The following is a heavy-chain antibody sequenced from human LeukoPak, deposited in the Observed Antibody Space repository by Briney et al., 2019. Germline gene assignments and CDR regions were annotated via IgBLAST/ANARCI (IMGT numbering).Heavy chain of an antibody. Sequence: ASVKVSCKASGFPFTSHGISWVRQAPGHGVEWVGWVSAYNGNTNYVQRLQGRVTMTTDTSTSTVYMELRSLRSDDTAVYYCAREARFCSNSGCSPGHSDFWGQGTLVIVSS. CDR1: GFPFTSHG. CDR3: AREARFCSNSGCSPGHSDF. CDR2: VSAYNGNT. D-gene: IGHD5-12*01. V-gene: IGHV1-18*01. J-gene: IGHJ4*02.